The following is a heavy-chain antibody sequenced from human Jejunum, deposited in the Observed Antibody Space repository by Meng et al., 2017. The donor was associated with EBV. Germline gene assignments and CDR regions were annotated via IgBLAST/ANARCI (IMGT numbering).Heavy chain of an antibody. D-gene: IGHD3-22*01. CDR2: VSDYGST. J-gene: IGHJ4*02. V-gene: IGHV4-61*01. Sequence: QGQLQVSVPGLVKPSETLSLTCAGSGGSVSSGSYYWSWIRQPPGKGLEWIGFVSDYGSTRYNSSLKSRITISADTSKNQFSLKLTSVTPADTAIYYCARDFSSGYFAYWGQGTLVTVSS. CDR1: GGSVSSGSYY. CDR3: ARDFSSGYFAY.